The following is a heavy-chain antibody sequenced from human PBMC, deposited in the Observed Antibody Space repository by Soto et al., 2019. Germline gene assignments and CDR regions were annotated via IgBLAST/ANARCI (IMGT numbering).Heavy chain of an antibody. J-gene: IGHJ6*02. Sequence: SETLSLTCTVSGGSISSSSYYWGWIRQPPGKGLEWIGSIYYSGSTYYNPSLKSRVTISVDTSKNQFSLKLSSVTAADTAVYYCARRVQTTVVPNLETYYYHYYRLDVWGQGTTVTVSS. CDR2: IYYSGST. V-gene: IGHV4-39*01. CDR1: GGSISSSSYY. CDR3: ARRVQTTVVPNLETYYYHYYRLDV. D-gene: IGHD4-17*01.